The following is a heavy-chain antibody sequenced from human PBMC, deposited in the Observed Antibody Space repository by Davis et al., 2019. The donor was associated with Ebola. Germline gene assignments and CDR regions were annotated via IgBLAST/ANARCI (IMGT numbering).Heavy chain of an antibody. V-gene: IGHV1-18*04. CDR2: ISAYNGNT. J-gene: IGHJ4*02. CDR3: ARDSSGITIFGVVIDY. Sequence: ASVKVSCKASGYTFTTYGISWVRQAPGQGLEWMGWISAYNGNTNYAQKLQGRVTMTTDTSTSTAYMELRSLRSDDTAVYYCARDSSGITIFGVVIDYWGQGTLVTVSS. CDR1: GYTFTTYG. D-gene: IGHD3-3*01.